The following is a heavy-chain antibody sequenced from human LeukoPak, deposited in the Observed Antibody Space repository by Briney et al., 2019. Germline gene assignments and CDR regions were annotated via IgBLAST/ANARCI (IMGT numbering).Heavy chain of an antibody. Sequence: PGGSLRLSCVASGFTFSHYSMNWVRQAPGKGLEWVSSIRFTGSYIYYADSVKGRFTISRDNFKSTLYLQMNSLRVEDTAVYYCAREGLASTPNNALDIWGQGTTVTVSS. J-gene: IGHJ3*02. CDR2: IRFTGSYI. CDR1: GFTFSHYS. V-gene: IGHV3-21*01. CDR3: AREGLASTPNNALDI. D-gene: IGHD5-24*01.